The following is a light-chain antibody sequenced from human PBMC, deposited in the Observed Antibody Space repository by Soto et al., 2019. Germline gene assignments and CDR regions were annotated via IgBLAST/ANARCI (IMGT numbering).Light chain of an antibody. Sequence: DIQMTQSPSSLSASVGDRVTITCRASQSISSYLNWYQQKPGKAPKLLIYAASSLQSGVPSRFSGSVSGTAFTLTISSLQPEDCATYYCQQSYSTPSTFGQRTKLEIK. CDR2: AAS. V-gene: IGKV1-39*01. CDR3: QQSYSTPST. CDR1: QSISSY. J-gene: IGKJ2*01.